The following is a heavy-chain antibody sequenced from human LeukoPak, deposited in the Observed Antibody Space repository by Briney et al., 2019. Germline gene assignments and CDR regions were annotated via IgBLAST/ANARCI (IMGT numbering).Heavy chain of an antibody. CDR3: AKDLGYSSF. V-gene: IGHV3-23*01. D-gene: IGHD6-6*01. Sequence: GGSLRLSCAASGFTFSSYAMSWVRQAPRKGLEWISAISGRGGSTYYADSVKGRLTISRDKSKNTLYLQMNSLRGEDTAVYYCAKDLGYSSFWGQGTLVTVSS. CDR1: GFTFSSYA. J-gene: IGHJ4*02. CDR2: ISGRGGST.